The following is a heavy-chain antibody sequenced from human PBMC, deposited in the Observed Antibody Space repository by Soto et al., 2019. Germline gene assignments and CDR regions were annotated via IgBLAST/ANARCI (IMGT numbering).Heavy chain of an antibody. D-gene: IGHD3-3*01. Sequence: PSETLSLTCTVSGGSISSGGYYWSWIRQHPGKGLEWIGYIYYSGSTYYNPSLKSRVTISVDTSKNQFSLKLSSVTAADTAVYYCARVPLTIFGVALGFDPWGQGTLVTVSS. CDR3: ARVPLTIFGVALGFDP. CDR2: IYYSGST. J-gene: IGHJ5*02. V-gene: IGHV4-31*03. CDR1: GGSISSGGYY.